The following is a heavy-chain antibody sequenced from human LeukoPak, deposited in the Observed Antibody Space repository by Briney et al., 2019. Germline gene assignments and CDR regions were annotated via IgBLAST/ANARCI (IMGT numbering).Heavy chain of an antibody. CDR1: GFTFSSSG. D-gene: IGHD3-22*01. CDR3: AKDRGRKWLLLPGFDY. CDR2: MWYDGSNK. J-gene: IGHJ4*02. Sequence: GGSLRLSCAASGFTFSSSGMHWVRQAPGKGLEWVAVMWYDGSNKYYADSVKGRFTISRDNSKNTLYLQMNSLRAEDTAVYYCAKDRGRKWLLLPGFDYWGQGTLVTVSS. V-gene: IGHV3-33*06.